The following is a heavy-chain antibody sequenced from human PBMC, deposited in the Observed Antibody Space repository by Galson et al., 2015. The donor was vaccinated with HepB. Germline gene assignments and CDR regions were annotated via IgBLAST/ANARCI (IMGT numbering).Heavy chain of an antibody. CDR1: GDSVSSNSAA. Sequence: CAISGDSVSSNSAAWNWIRQSPSRGLEWLGRTYYRSKWYNDYAVSVKSRITINPDTSKNQFSLQLDSVTPEDTAVYYCARVYQDYYDSSGYYFPYAFDIWGQGTMVTVSS. J-gene: IGHJ3*02. D-gene: IGHD3-22*01. CDR3: ARVYQDYYDSSGYYFPYAFDI. CDR2: TYYRSKWYN. V-gene: IGHV6-1*01.